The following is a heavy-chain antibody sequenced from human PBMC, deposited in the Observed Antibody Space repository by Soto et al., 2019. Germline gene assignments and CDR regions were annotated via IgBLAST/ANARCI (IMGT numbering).Heavy chain of an antibody. CDR3: ARAISGYVT. J-gene: IGHJ5*02. CDR1: GITFSTYA. CDR2: INAGNGNT. V-gene: IGHV1-3*01. Sequence: GASVKVSCKASGITFSTYAIHWVRQAPGQRLEWMGWINAGNGNTRYSQKFQGRVTLTRDTSASTAYMDLSSLRPEDTAIYYCARAISGYVTWGQGTLVTVSS. D-gene: IGHD5-12*01.